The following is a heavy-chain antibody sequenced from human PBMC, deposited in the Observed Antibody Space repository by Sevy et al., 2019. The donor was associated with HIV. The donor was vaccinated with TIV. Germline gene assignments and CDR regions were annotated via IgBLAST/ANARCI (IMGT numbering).Heavy chain of an antibody. CDR3: VKDRGIASAGTEFED. Sequence: GGSLRLSCAASGFIVSNYAISWVRQAPGKGLEYVSCISKNVVTTYYANSVKGRFTISRDNSKNTVYLQTNSLRAEDTAVYYCVKDRGIASAGTEFEDWGQGTLVTVSS. J-gene: IGHJ1*01. CDR1: GFIVSNYA. CDR2: ISKNVVTT. D-gene: IGHD6-13*01. V-gene: IGHV3-23*01.